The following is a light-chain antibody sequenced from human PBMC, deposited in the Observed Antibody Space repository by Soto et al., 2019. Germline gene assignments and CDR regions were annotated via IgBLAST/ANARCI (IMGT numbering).Light chain of an antibody. Sequence: EIVLTQSPATLSLSPGERATLSCRASQSVINYLVWYQQRPGQSPRLLIYDASTRAPGIPARFSGSGSGTDFTPTISSLEPEDVAVYYCQQRNNSPITFGQGKRLEIK. CDR2: DAS. CDR3: QQRNNSPIT. J-gene: IGKJ5*01. CDR1: QSVINY. V-gene: IGKV3-11*01.